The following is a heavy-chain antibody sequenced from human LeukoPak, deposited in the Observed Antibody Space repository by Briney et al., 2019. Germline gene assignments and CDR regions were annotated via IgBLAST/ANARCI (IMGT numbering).Heavy chain of an antibody. Sequence: PGGSLRLSCAASGFTFSSYAMSWVRQAPGKGLEWVSALSGSGGSTYYADSVKGRFTISRDNSKNTLYLQMNSLRAEDTAVYYCAKDESGSYYSYFDYWGQGTLVTVSS. CDR3: AKDESGSYYSYFDY. D-gene: IGHD1-26*01. CDR2: LSGSGGST. CDR1: GFTFSSYA. V-gene: IGHV3-23*01. J-gene: IGHJ4*02.